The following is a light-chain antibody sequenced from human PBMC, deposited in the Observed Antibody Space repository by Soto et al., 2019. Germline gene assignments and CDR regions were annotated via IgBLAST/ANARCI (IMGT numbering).Light chain of an antibody. J-gene: IGLJ2*01. CDR3: SSYAGSNRGV. V-gene: IGLV2-8*01. CDR1: SSDVGAYNY. CDR2: EVS. Sequence: QSALTQPPSASGSPGQSVTISCTGTSSDVGAYNYVSWYQQHPGKAPKLMIHEVSKRPSGVPDRFSASKSGNTASLTVSGLQAEDEADYYCSSYAGSNRGVFGGGTKLTVL.